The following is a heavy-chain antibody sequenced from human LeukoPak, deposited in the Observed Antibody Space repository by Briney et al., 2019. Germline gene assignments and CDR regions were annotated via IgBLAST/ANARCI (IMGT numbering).Heavy chain of an antibody. Sequence: PGGSLRLSCAASRFTFSSYWMLWVRQAPGKGLVWVSRINTDGSSTNYADSVKGRFTISRDNAKNTLYLQMNSLRAEDTAVYYCARQYYHDSSGYPFDYWGQGTLVTVSS. V-gene: IGHV3-74*01. CDR2: INTDGSST. D-gene: IGHD3-22*01. J-gene: IGHJ4*02. CDR1: RFTFSSYW. CDR3: ARQYYHDSSGYPFDY.